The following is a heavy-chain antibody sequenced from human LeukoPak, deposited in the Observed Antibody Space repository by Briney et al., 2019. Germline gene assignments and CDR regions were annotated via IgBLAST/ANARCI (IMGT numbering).Heavy chain of an antibody. D-gene: IGHD3-16*01. CDR3: TRDIGGRSAY. J-gene: IGHJ4*02. CDR2: LNEDGGIT. V-gene: IGHV3-74*01. CDR1: GFSFSSFW. Sequence: PGGSLRLSCEAFGFSFSSFWMHWVRQAPGEGLVWVSRLNEDGGITNYADFAKGRFTISRDNARNTLYLQMNSLSADDTAVYYCTRDIGGRSAYWGQGTLVTVSS.